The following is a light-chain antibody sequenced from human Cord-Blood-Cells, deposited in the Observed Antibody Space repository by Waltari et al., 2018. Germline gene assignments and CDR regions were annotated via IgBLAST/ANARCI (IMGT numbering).Light chain of an antibody. CDR2: DVS. J-gene: IGLJ3*02. V-gene: IGLV2-11*01. CDR1: SSDAGGYNY. Sequence: QSALTQPRSVSGSPGQSVTTSCTGTSSDAGGYNYVPWYQQHPGKAPKLMIYDVSKRPSGVPDRFCGSKSGNTASLTISGLQAEDEADYYCCSYAGSYTWVFGGGTKLTVL. CDR3: CSYAGSYTWV.